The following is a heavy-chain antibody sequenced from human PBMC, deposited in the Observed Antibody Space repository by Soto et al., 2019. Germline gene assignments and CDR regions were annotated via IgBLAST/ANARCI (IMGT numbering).Heavy chain of an antibody. CDR3: ARAPAAAGLYYYYGMDV. V-gene: IGHV4-39*06. D-gene: IGHD6-13*01. Sequence: PSETLSLTCTVSGGSISSSSYYWGWIRQPPGKGLEWIGEINHSGSTNYNPSLKSRVTISVDTSKNQFPLKLSSVTAADTAVYYCARAPAAAGLYYYYGMDVWGQGTTVTVSS. CDR2: INHSGST. J-gene: IGHJ6*02. CDR1: GGSISSSSYY.